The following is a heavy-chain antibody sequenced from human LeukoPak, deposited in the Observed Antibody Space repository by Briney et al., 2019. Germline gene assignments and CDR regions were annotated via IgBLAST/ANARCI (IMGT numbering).Heavy chain of an antibody. CDR3: ARTIFGVVTHSKGWFDP. D-gene: IGHD3-3*01. CDR1: GYTFTGYY. J-gene: IGHJ5*02. CDR2: NNPNSGGT. V-gene: IGHV1-2*02. Sequence: GASVKVSCKASGYTFTGYYMHWVLHAPGHGVEWMGWNNPNSGGTNYAQKFQGRVTMTRDTSNSTAYMELSRLRSDDTAVYYCARTIFGVVTHSKGWFDPWGQGTLVTVSS.